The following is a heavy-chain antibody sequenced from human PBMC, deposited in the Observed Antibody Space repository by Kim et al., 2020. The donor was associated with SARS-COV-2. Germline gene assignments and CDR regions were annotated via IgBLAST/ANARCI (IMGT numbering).Heavy chain of an antibody. J-gene: IGHJ5*02. Sequence: YYADAVEGRFTISRDNSKNTLYLQMNSLRAEDTAVYYCARENYDISWFDPWGQGTLVTVSS. V-gene: IGHV3-33*01. CDR3: ARENYDISWFDP. D-gene: IGHD3-9*01.